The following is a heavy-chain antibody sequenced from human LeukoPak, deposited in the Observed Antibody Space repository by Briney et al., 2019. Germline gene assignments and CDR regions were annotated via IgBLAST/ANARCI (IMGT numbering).Heavy chain of an antibody. Sequence: SETLSLTCAVYGGSFSRYYWSWIRQSPGKGLEWIAEIDHRGDTNYNPSVKTRVTISVDTSKNQFSLKVRSLSAADTAVYYCARGATISETGYFDFWGQGTLITVSS. D-gene: IGHD5-24*01. CDR2: IDHRGDT. V-gene: IGHV4-34*01. CDR1: GGSFSRYY. J-gene: IGHJ4*03. CDR3: ARGATISETGYFDF.